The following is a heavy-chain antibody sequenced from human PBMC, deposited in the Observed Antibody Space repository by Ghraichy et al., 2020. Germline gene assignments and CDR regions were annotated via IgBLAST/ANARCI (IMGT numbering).Heavy chain of an antibody. CDR3: ARGGIFVVADYYFDY. CDR2: INHSGST. J-gene: IGHJ4*02. Sequence: SETLSLTCAVYGGSFSGYYWSWIRQPPGKGLEWIGEINHSGSTNYNPSLKSRVTISVDTSKNQFSLKLSSVTAADTAVYYCARGGIFVVADYYFDYWGQGTLVTVSS. V-gene: IGHV4-34*01. D-gene: IGHD2-2*01. CDR1: GGSFSGYY.